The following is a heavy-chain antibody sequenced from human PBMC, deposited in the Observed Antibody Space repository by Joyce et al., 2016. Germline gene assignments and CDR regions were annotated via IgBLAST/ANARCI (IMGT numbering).Heavy chain of an antibody. CDR3: ARGDLRTSSPLFWYFAL. Sequence: QVQLVQSGAEVKKPGASVKVSCKASGYTFTDYYIHWVRQAPGQGLEWMGGNNLNSGGTEYPQKLQGRVTMTRDTSIRTAYMELTGLRSDDTAVYYCARGDLRTSSPLFWYFALWGRGTLVTVSS. V-gene: IGHV1-2*02. D-gene: IGHD2-2*01. J-gene: IGHJ2*01. CDR1: GYTFTDYY. CDR2: NNLNSGGT.